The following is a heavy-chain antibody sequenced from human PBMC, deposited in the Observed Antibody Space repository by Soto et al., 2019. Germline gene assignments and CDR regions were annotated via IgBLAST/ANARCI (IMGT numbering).Heavy chain of an antibody. CDR1: GGSISSSSYY. D-gene: IGHD3-9*01. CDR3: ARPMDNLIFSRPGWFDS. J-gene: IGHJ5*01. V-gene: IGHV4-39*01. Sequence: PSETLSLTCTVSGGSISSSSYYWGWIRQPPGKGLEWIGSIYYGGRTYYNPSLKSRVSISVDTSKNQFSLKLSSVTAADTAVYYCARPMDNLIFSRPGWFDSPGLGTLVTVSS. CDR2: IYYGGRT.